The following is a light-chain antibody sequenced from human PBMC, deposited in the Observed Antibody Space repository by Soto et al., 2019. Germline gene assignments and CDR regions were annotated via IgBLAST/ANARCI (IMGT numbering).Light chain of an antibody. CDR2: DSS. Sequence: EIELTQSPATLSLSPGETATLSCRASQNVDKFLAWYQQRPGQPPRLLIFDSSNRATGVPVRFSGSGSGTVFTLTIGSLEPEDSAVYYCQQYKNYPLTFGGGTKVEI. CDR3: QQYKNYPLT. J-gene: IGKJ4*01. V-gene: IGKV3-11*01. CDR1: QNVDKF.